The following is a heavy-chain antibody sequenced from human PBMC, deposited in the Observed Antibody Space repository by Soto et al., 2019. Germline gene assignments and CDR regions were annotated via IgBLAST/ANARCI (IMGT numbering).Heavy chain of an antibody. J-gene: IGHJ5*02. CDR2: IYPGDSDT. D-gene: IGHD4-17*01. Sequence: KISFKGSGYSXTSYWSGLVRQMPGKGLEWMGIIYPGDSDTRYSTSFQGQVTISADKSIRTAYLQWSSLKASDTAMYYCARRTTTVTTWFDPWGQGTLGTVSS. V-gene: IGHV5-51*01. CDR1: GYSXTSYW. CDR3: ARRTTTVTTWFDP.